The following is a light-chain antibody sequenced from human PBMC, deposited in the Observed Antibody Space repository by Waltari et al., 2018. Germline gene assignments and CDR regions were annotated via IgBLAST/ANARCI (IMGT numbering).Light chain of an antibody. V-gene: IGKV1-5*03. CDR1: QSISPW. CDR3: QHFITYPRT. Sequence: DIQMTQSPSTLSASVGDSVTITCRASQSISPWLAWYQQKPGKAPKLLISKASSLESGVPSRFSGSGSGTLFTLTISSLQSDDFATYYCQHFITYPRTFGQGTKVEIK. CDR2: KAS. J-gene: IGKJ1*01.